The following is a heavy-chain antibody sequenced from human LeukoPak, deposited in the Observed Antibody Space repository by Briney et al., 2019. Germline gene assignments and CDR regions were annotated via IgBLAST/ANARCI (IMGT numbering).Heavy chain of an antibody. D-gene: IGHD6-19*01. V-gene: IGHV4-39*01. CDR2: IYYSGST. CDR3: ARLGSGWDYGYNWFDP. Sequence: SETLSLTCTVSGGSISSSSYYWGWIRQPPGKGLEWIGSIYYSGSTYYNPSLKSRVTISVDTSKNQFSLKLRSVTAADTAVYYCARLGSGWDYGYNWFDPWGQGALSPSPQ. CDR1: GGSISSSSYY. J-gene: IGHJ5*02.